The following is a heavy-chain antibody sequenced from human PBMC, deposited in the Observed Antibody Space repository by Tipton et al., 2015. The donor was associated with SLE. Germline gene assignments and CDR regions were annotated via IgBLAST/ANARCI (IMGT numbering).Heavy chain of an antibody. V-gene: IGHV3-7*01. CDR3: ASYGMSSGQY. J-gene: IGHJ4*02. CDR1: GFTFSSYW. CDR2: MNQDGSEN. Sequence: SLRLSCSGFGFTFSSYWISWVRQAPGKGREWVATMNQDGSENYYVDSVKGRFTISRDNAKSSVFLQMNSLRAEDTAIYYCASYGMSSGQYWGQGTPVTVSS. D-gene: IGHD5-12*01.